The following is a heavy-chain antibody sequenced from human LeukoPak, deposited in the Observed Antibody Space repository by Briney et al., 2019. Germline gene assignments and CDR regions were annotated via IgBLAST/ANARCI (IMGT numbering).Heavy chain of an antibody. CDR2: NDSNGGGT. D-gene: IGHD1-26*01. V-gene: IGHV1-2*06. Sequence: ASVKVSCKVSGYTFTGYYMHWVRQAPGQGLEWMGRNDSNGGGTHYAQKFQGRVTMARDTSISTSYMELTELRSDDTAVYYCAHGGGSYGDVWGQGTMVTVSS. CDR3: AHGGGSYGDV. J-gene: IGHJ3*01. CDR1: GYTFTGYY.